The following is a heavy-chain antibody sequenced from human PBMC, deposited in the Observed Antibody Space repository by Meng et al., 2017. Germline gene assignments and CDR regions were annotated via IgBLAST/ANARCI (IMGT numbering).Heavy chain of an antibody. CDR3: ARDPDDFWSGYLDY. V-gene: IGHV3-21*01. Sequence: GESLKISCAASGFTFSSYSMNWVRQAPGKGLEWVSSTSSSSSYIYYADSVKGRFTISRDNAKNSLYLQMNSLRAEDTAVYYCARDPDDFWSGYLDYWGQGTLVTVSS. D-gene: IGHD3-3*01. CDR1: GFTFSSYS. CDR2: TSSSSSYI. J-gene: IGHJ4*02.